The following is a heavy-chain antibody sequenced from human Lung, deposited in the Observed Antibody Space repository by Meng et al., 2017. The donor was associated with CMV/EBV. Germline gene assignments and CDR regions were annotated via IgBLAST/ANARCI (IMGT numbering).Heavy chain of an antibody. CDR2: IYHSGST. J-gene: IGHJ4*02. CDR3: ARVVTALWGYYFDY. V-gene: IGHV4-4*02. D-gene: IGHD2-21*02. Sequence: GQPQASGPGPVQPSGALSVTFAVSGGSICSSNWWSWVRQPPGKGLEWIGEIYHSGSTNYNQSLKSRVTISVDKSKNQFSLKLSSVTAADTAVYYCARVVTALWGYYFDYWGQGTLVTVSS. CDR1: GGSICSSNW.